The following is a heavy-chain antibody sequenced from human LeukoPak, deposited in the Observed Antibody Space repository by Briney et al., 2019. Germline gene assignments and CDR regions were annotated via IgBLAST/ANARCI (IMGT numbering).Heavy chain of an antibody. J-gene: IGHJ4*02. Sequence: GRSLRLSCAASGFTFDDYAMHWVRQAPGKGLEWVSGISWNSGSIGYADSVKGRFTISRDNAKNSLHLQMNSLGAEDTALYYCAKERVYGSGSYSHWGQGTLVTVSS. CDR1: GFTFDDYA. CDR3: AKERVYGSGSYSH. CDR2: ISWNSGSI. V-gene: IGHV3-9*01. D-gene: IGHD3-10*01.